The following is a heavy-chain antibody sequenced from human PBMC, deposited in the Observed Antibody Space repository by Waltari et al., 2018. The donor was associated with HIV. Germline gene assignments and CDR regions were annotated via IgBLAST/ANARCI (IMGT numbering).Heavy chain of an antibody. CDR1: AYSINRGYY. J-gene: IGHJ4*02. CDR3: ARVPHYYDGSGPPVLDYFDY. Sequence: QVPLQESGPGLVKPSETLSLICAVSAYSINRGYYWGWNRQPPGKGLEYIGSVDRSGSTYYNPSLKSRVTISVDTSKNQFSLKVSSVTAADTAVYYCARVPHYYDGSGPPVLDYFDYWGQGTLVTVSS. CDR2: VDRSGST. V-gene: IGHV4-38-2*01. D-gene: IGHD3-22*01.